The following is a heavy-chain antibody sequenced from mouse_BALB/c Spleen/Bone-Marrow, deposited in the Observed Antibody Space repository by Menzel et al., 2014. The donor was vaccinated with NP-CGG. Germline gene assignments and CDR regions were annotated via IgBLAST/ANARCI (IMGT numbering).Heavy chain of an antibody. CDR1: GYTFTSYY. CDR2: INPSNGGT. V-gene: IGHV1S81*02. D-gene: IGHD4-1*01. Sequence: QVQLQQPGAELVKPGASVKLSCKASGYTFTSYYMYWVKQRPGQGLEWIGEINPSNGGTNFNEKFKSMATLTVDKSSSKPYMQLSSLTSEDSAVYYCTRGRTWDFDYWGQGTTLTVSS. J-gene: IGHJ2*01. CDR3: TRGRTWDFDY.